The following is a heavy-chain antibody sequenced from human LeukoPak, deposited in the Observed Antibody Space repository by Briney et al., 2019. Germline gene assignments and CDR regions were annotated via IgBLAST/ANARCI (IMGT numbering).Heavy chain of an antibody. V-gene: IGHV4-39*01. CDR1: GGSISSSNYD. J-gene: IGHJ4*02. Sequence: SETLSLTCTVSGGSISSSNYDWGWIRQPPGKGLEWIGSIYYSGSTYYNPSLKSRVTISVDTSKNQFSLKLSSVTAADTAVYYCARHCIAAQLTPYYFDYWGQGTLVTVSS. CDR2: IYYSGST. CDR3: ARHCIAAQLTPYYFDY. D-gene: IGHD6-6*01.